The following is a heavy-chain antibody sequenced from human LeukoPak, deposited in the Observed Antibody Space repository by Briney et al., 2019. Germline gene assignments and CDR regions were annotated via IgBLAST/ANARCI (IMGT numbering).Heavy chain of an antibody. D-gene: IGHD6-25*01. J-gene: IGHJ6*02. Sequence: GGSLRLSRAASGFTFSSYAMSWVRQAPGKGLEWVSVIYSGGSTYYADSVKGRFTISRHNSKNTLYLQMNSLRAEDTAVYYCAIFSQRAGNVWGQGTTVTVSS. V-gene: IGHV3-53*04. CDR2: IYSGGST. CDR1: GFTFSSYA. CDR3: AIFSQRAGNV.